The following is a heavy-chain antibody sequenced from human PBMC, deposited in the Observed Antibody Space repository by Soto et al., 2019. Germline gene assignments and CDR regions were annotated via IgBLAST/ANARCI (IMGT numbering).Heavy chain of an antibody. J-gene: IGHJ6*02. CDR3: AREPGGLDV. Sequence: EVQLVASGGGLVQPGGSLRLSCAASGFTFSNYWMNWVRQAPGRGLEWVANIKKDGSQRYYVDSVRGRFTISRDNAKNSLYLQMNGLRGEDTAVYYCAREPGGLDVWGQGTTVTVSS. CDR1: GFTFSNYW. CDR2: IKKDGSQR. V-gene: IGHV3-7*01.